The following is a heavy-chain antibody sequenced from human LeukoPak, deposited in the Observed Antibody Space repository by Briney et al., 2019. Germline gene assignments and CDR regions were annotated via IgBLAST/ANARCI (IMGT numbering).Heavy chain of an antibody. J-gene: IGHJ5*02. Sequence: SETLSLTCSVSGGSISTYYWSWIRQPAGKGLEWIGRIYTSGSTNYNPSLKSRVTMSVDTSKNQFSLKLSSVTAADTAVYYCAILYYYDSNVHEAWGQGTLVTVSS. D-gene: IGHD3-22*01. CDR1: GGSISTYY. CDR2: IYTSGST. V-gene: IGHV4-4*07. CDR3: AILYYYDSNVHEA.